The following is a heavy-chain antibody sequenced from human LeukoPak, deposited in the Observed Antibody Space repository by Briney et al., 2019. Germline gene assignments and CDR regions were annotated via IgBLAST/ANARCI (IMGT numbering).Heavy chain of an antibody. CDR1: GFTFSSYG. V-gene: IGHV3-30*18. CDR2: ISYDGSNK. CDR3: AKDRRITIFGVVTKYYYGMDV. J-gene: IGHJ6*02. Sequence: GGSLRLSCAASGFTFSSYGMPWVRQAPGKGLEWVAVISYDGSNKYYADSVKGRFTISRDNSKNTLYLQMNSLRAEDTAVYYCAKDRRITIFGVVTKYYYGMDVWGQGTTVTVSS. D-gene: IGHD3-3*01.